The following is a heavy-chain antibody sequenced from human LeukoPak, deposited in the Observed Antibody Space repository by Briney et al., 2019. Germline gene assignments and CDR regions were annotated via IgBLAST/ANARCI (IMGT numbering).Heavy chain of an antibody. V-gene: IGHV3-23*01. CDR1: GFTFSSYA. Sequence: GGSLRLSCAASGFTFSSYAMSWVRQAPGKGLEWVSAISGSGGSTYYADSVKGRFTISRDNSKNTLYLQMNSLRAEDTAVYYCAKVGGDHSYYGMDVWGQGTTVTVSS. J-gene: IGHJ6*02. CDR3: AKVGGDHSYYGMDV. CDR2: ISGSGGST. D-gene: IGHD2-21*02.